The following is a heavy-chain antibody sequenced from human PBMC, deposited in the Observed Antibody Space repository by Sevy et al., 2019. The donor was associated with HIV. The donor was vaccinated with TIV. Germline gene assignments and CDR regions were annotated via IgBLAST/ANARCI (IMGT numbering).Heavy chain of an antibody. V-gene: IGHV3-30-3*01. Sequence: GGSLRLSCAASGFTFSSYAMHWVRQAPGKGLEWVAVISYDGSNKYYADSVKGRFTISRDNSKNTLYLQMNSLRAEDTAVYYCARAHSSGWFDYWGQGTLLTVSS. CDR1: GFTFSSYA. J-gene: IGHJ4*02. CDR2: ISYDGSNK. CDR3: ARAHSSGWFDY. D-gene: IGHD6-19*01.